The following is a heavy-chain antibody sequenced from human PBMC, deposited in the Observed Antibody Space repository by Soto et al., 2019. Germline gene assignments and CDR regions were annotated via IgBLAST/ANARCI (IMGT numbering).Heavy chain of an antibody. CDR1: GFTVSSNY. CDR2: IYSGGST. J-gene: IGHJ2*01. Sequence: LRLSCAASGFTVSSNYMSWVRQAPGKGLEWVSVIYSGGSTYYADSVKGRFTISRDNSKNTLYLQMNSLRAEDTAVYYCARSRRDGYNLNRYWYFDLWGRGTLVTVSS. CDR3: ARSRRDGYNLNRYWYFDL. V-gene: IGHV3-53*01. D-gene: IGHD5-12*01.